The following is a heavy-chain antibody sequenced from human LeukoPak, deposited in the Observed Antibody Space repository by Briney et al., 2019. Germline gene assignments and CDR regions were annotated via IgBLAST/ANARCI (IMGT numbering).Heavy chain of an antibody. D-gene: IGHD2-15*01. Sequence: GGSLRLSCAASGFTFSSYAMSWVRQAPGKGLEWVAVISYDGSNKYYADSVKGRFTISSDNSKNTLYLQMDSLRAEDTAVYYCANSPCSGGSCYSYYFDYWGQGTLVTVSS. V-gene: IGHV3-30*18. J-gene: IGHJ4*02. CDR1: GFTFSSYA. CDR3: ANSPCSGGSCYSYYFDY. CDR2: ISYDGSNK.